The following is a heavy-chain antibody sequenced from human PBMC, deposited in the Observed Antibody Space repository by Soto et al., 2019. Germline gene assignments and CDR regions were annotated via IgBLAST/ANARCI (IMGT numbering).Heavy chain of an antibody. CDR1: GFTFSSYA. V-gene: IGHV3-64*04. Sequence: PGGSLRLSCSASGFTFSSYAMHWVRQAPGEGQGRFTISRDNSKNTLYLQMNSLRAEDTALYYCARNNYDSSGYYSGNTDYWGQGTLVTVSS. J-gene: IGHJ4*02. D-gene: IGHD3-22*01. CDR3: ARNNYDSSGYYSGNTDY.